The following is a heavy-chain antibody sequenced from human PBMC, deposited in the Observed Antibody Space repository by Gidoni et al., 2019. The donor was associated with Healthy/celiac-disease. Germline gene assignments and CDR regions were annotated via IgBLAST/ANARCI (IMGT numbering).Heavy chain of an antibody. CDR3: ARDPTSSSWYSWKNSLNGMDV. CDR2: IWYDGSNK. J-gene: IGHJ6*02. D-gene: IGHD6-13*01. CDR1: GFTFSSCG. V-gene: IGHV3-33*01. Sequence: QVQLVESGGGVVQPGRSLRLSCAASGFTFSSCGMHWVRQAPGKGLEWVAVIWYDGSNKYYADSVKGRFTISRDNSKNTLYLQMNSLRAEDTAVYYCARDPTSSSWYSWKNSLNGMDVWGQGTTVTVSS.